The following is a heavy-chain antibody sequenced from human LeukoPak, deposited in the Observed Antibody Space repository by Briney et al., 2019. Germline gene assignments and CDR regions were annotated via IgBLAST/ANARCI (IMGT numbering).Heavy chain of an antibody. V-gene: IGHV4-39*01. J-gene: IGHJ4*02. CDR1: GGSISSSRYY. CDR3: AKQRRDGYNYFDY. Sequence: PSEPLSLTCTVSGGSISSSRYYWGWIRHPPGQGLEWIGNIYYSESTYYNPSLKSRVTISVDTSKNQFSLKLSSVTAADKAVYYCAKQRRDGYNYFDYWGQGTLVTVSS. D-gene: IGHD5-24*01. CDR2: IYYSEST.